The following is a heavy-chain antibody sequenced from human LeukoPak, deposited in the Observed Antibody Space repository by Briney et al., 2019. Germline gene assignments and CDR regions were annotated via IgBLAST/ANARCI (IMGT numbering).Heavy chain of an antibody. J-gene: IGHJ3*02. CDR1: GFTFSSYA. Sequence: TGGSLRLSCAASGFTFSSYAMHWVRQAPGKGLEWVAFIQYDGSTEYYADSVKGRFTISRDKSKKTMYLQMNTLRAEDTAVYCCARGSSWAFDIWGQGTKVTVSS. V-gene: IGHV3-30*02. CDR3: ARGSSWAFDI. CDR2: IQYDGSTE.